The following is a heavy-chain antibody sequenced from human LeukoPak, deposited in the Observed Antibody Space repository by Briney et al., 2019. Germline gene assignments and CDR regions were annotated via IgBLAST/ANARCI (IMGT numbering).Heavy chain of an antibody. D-gene: IGHD2-2*01. CDR1: GGSFSGYY. CDR2: INHSGST. CDR3: ARGGRSGFVVVPGLKRGRSYFHY. V-gene: IGHV4-34*01. J-gene: IGHJ4*02. Sequence: SETLSLTCAVYGGSFSGYYWNWIRQPPGKGLEWIGEINHSGSTNYNPSLKNRVTISVDMSKNQFSLKLSYVSAADTAVYHCARGGRSGFVVVPGLKRGRSYFHYWGQGSLVTVSS.